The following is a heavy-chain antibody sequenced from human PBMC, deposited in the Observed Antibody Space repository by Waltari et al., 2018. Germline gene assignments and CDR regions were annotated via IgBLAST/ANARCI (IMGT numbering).Heavy chain of an antibody. CDR1: GYTFTGYY. CDR3: ARGRADILYYYYYGMDV. V-gene: IGHV1-2*02. CDR2: INPNSGGT. D-gene: IGHD3-10*01. Sequence: QVQLVQSGAEVKKPGASVKVSCKASGYTFTGYYMHWVRQAPGQGLEWMGWINPNSGGTNYAQKFQGRVTMTRDTSISTAYMELSRLRSDDTAVYYCARGRADILYYYYYGMDVWGQGTTVTVSS. J-gene: IGHJ6*02.